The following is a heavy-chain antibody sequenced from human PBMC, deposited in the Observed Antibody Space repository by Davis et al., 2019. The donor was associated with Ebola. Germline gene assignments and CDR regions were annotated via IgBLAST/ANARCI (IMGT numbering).Heavy chain of an antibody. V-gene: IGHV4-39*01. CDR1: GGSISGSTSH. J-gene: IGHJ4*02. CDR2: IFYRGTT. D-gene: IGHD2-2*02. Sequence: PSETLSPTCSVSGGSISGSTSHWGWVRQPPGKGLEWIGSIFYRGTTYYNPSLKSRVTIFVDTSKNQFSLELSSVTATDTAVYYCGSTGTIPDAIRVFDSWGQGTLVTVSS. CDR3: GSTGTIPDAIRVFDS.